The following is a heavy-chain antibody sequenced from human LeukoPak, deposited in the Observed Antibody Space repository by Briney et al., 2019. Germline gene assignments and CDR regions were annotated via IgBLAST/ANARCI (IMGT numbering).Heavy chain of an antibody. CDR2: IIPNSVGT. V-gene: IGHV1-2*06. Sequence: ASVKVSCKPSGYTFTDYYIHRGRQGPRQGREWMGQIIPNSVGTNYAQKFQDRVTMTRDTSIRTAYMELSSLTSDDTAVYYCARDHRLGAAGTRTNHFDYWGQGTLVTVSS. CDR1: GYTFTDYY. D-gene: IGHD6-13*01. J-gene: IGHJ4*02. CDR3: ARDHRLGAAGTRTNHFDY.